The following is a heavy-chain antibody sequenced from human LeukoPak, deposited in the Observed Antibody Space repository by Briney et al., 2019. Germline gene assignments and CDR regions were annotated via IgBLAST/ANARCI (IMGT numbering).Heavy chain of an antibody. CDR3: ARVLSGSNFDY. D-gene: IGHD3-22*01. J-gene: IGHJ4*02. CDR1: GGSINSNNW. Sequence: SETLSLTCAVSGGSINSNNWWSWVRQPPEKGLEWIGEIFHSGGTNYNPSLKSRVTISVDKPKNQFSLKLSSVTAADTAVYYCARVLSGSNFDYWGQGTLVTVSS. CDR2: IFHSGGT. V-gene: IGHV4-4*02.